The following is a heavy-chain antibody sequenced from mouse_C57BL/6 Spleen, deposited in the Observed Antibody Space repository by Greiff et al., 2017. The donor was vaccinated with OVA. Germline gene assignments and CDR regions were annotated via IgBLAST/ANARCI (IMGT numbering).Heavy chain of an antibody. V-gene: IGHV5-9*01. CDR3: TEQEVYDYDPSWFAY. CDR1: GFTFSSYT. Sequence: EVLLVESGGGLVKPGGSLKLSCAASGFTFSSYTMSWVRQTPEKRLEWVATISGGGGNTYYPDSVKGRFTISSDTAKNTLYLQMSSLRSEDTALFYCTEQEVYDYDPSWFAYGGQGILVTVSA. CDR2: ISGGGGNT. D-gene: IGHD2-4*01. J-gene: IGHJ3*01.